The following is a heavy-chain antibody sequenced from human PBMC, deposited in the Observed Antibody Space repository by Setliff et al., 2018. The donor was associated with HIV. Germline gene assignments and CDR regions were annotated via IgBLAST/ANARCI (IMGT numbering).Heavy chain of an antibody. V-gene: IGHV3-48*03. CDR2: ISSGGGTI. D-gene: IGHD2-2*02. Sequence: SLRLYCAASGFTFSSYEMSWVRHAPGKGLEWVSYISSGGGTIYYADSVKGRFTISRDNAKNSLYLQMNSLRAEDTAIYYCAREVTRYSQDYALDIWGQGTMVT. J-gene: IGHJ3*02. CDR1: GFTFSSYE. CDR3: AREVTRYSQDYALDI.